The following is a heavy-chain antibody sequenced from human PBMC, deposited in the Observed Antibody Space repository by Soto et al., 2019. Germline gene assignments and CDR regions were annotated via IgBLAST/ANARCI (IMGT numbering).Heavy chain of an antibody. J-gene: IGHJ3*02. D-gene: IGHD6-19*01. CDR1: GFTFSSYG. V-gene: IGHV3-33*01. CDR2: IWYDGSNK. Sequence: GGSLRLSCAASGFTFSSYGMHWVRQAPGKGLEWVAVIWYDGSNKYYADSVKGRFTISRDNSKNTLYLQMNSLRAEDTAVYYCARDGDSSGWPGDAFDIWGQGTMVTVSS. CDR3: ARDGDSSGWPGDAFDI.